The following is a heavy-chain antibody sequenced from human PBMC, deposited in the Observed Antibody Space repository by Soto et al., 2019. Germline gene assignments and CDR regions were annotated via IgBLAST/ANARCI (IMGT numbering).Heavy chain of an antibody. D-gene: IGHD4-17*01. V-gene: IGHV3-23*04. CDR1: GFTFKNYG. Sequence: EVQLVESGGGLVQPGESLRISCVGSGFTFKNYGMTWVRQAPGKGLEWVSGTTGSGANKHYADSVRGRFTISRDNSKKTLYLEMKSLRVEDTAVYYCAKDGDFGEDGPAEYFEHWGQGTLVTVSS. J-gene: IGHJ1*01. CDR2: TTGSGANK. CDR3: AKDGDFGEDGPAEYFEH.